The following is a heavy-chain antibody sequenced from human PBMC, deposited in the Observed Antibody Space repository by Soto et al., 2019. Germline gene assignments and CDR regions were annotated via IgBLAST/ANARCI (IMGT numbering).Heavy chain of an antibody. J-gene: IGHJ5*02. D-gene: IGHD2-15*01. CDR1: GFTFSNAW. V-gene: IGHV3-15*01. Sequence: PGGSLRLSCAASGFTFSNAWMSWVRQAPGKGLEWVGRIKSKTDGGTTDYAAPVKGRFTISRDDSKNTLYLQMNSLKTEDTAVYYSTVTEVVAATSPWFDPWGQGTMGTVSS. CDR2: IKSKTDGGTT. CDR3: TVTEVVAATSPWFDP.